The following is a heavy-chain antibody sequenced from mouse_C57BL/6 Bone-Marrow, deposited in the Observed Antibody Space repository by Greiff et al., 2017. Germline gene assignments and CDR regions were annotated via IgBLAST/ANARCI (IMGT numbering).Heavy chain of an antibody. CDR1: GYAFSSSW. V-gene: IGHV1-82*01. CDR2: IYPGAGDT. Sequence: QVQLQQSGPELVKPGASVKISCKASGYAFSSSWMNWVKQRPGKGLAWIGRIYPGAGDTNYNGKFKGKATLTAAKSSSTAYMQLSSLTSEDSAVYFCARPGGFDYWGQGTTLTVSA. J-gene: IGHJ2*01. CDR3: ARPGGFDY.